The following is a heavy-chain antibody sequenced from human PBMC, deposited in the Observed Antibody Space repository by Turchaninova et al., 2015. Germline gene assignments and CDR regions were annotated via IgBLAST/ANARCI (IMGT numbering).Heavy chain of an antibody. Sequence: EVRLVASGGGLVQPGGSVRLSCAASGFTCSQINWNWAPQAPGKGLYCVSNGSTSSSPIDYADSVRGRFTISRDNTNNSLHLQMNSLRAEDTAVYFCARASGIFPHYNFDSWGQGTLVTVSS. CDR2: GSTSSSPI. V-gene: IGHV3-48*04. CDR1: GFTCSQIN. CDR3: ARASGIFPHYNFDS. D-gene: IGHD4-11*01. J-gene: IGHJ4*02.